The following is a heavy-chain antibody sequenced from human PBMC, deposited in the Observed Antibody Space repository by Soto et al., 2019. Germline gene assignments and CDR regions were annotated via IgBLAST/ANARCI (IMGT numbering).Heavy chain of an antibody. CDR1: GFSLSTSGMC. CDR3: ARSPTRGAYYYDSSGYYFDY. J-gene: IGHJ4*02. CDR2: IDWDDDK. D-gene: IGHD3-22*01. V-gene: IGHV2-70*01. Sequence: SGPTLVNPTQTLTLTCTFSGFSLSTSGMCVSWIRQPPGKALEWLALIDWDDDKYYSTSLKSRLTISKDTSKSQVVLTMTNMDPVDTATYYCARSPTRGAYYYDSSGYYFDYWGQGTLVTVSS.